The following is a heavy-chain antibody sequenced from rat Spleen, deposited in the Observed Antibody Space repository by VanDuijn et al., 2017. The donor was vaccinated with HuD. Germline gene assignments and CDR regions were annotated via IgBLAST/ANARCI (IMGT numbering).Heavy chain of an antibody. Sequence: QVQLKESGPGLVQPSQTLSLTCTVAGFSLTSYNVHWVRQPPGKGLEWMGVIWNTGGTRYNSALKSRLSISKDTSKSQVFLKMNSLKTEDTATYYCALTMMVNRPLGDWGQGVMVTVSS. J-gene: IGHJ2*01. V-gene: IGHV2-41*01. CDR3: ALTMMVNRPLGD. D-gene: IGHD1-12*03. CDR2: IWNTGGT. CDR1: GFSLTSYN.